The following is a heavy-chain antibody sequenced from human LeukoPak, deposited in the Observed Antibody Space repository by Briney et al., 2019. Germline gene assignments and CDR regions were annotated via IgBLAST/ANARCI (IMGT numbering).Heavy chain of an antibody. Sequence: ASVKVSCKASGYTFTSYGISWVRQAPGQGLEWMGWISAYNGNTNYAQKLQGRVTITADKSTNTVYMEVSRLTSEDTAVYYCARVGDYGANSAMVMTPWGQGTLVTVSS. D-gene: IGHD4-23*01. CDR1: GYTFTSYG. CDR3: ARVGDYGANSAMVMTP. V-gene: IGHV1-18*01. CDR2: ISAYNGNT. J-gene: IGHJ4*02.